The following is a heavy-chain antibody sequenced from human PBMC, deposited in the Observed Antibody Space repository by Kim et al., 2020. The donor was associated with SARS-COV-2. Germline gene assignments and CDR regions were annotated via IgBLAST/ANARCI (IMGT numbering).Heavy chain of an antibody. CDR2: INHSGST. CDR1: GGSFSGYY. Sequence: SETLSLTCAVYGGSFSGYYWSWIRQPPGKGLEWIGEINHSGSTNYNPSLKSRVTISVDTSKNQFSLKLSSVTAADTAVYYCARVPVWGSYRYYFDYWGQGTLVTVSS. V-gene: IGHV4-34*01. D-gene: IGHD3-16*02. J-gene: IGHJ4*02. CDR3: ARVPVWGSYRYYFDY.